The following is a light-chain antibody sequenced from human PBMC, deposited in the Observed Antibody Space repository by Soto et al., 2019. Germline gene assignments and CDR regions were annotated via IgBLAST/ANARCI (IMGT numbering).Light chain of an antibody. V-gene: IGKV3-20*01. CDR1: QSVSSNY. CDR3: QQYGSSPPYT. CDR2: GAS. J-gene: IGKJ2*01. Sequence: EIVLTQSPGTLSLSPGERATLSCTASQSVSSNYLAWYQQKFGQAPRLLIYGASSRATGIPDRFSGSGSGTDFTLTISRLEPEDFAVYYRQQYGSSPPYTFGQGTKLEIK.